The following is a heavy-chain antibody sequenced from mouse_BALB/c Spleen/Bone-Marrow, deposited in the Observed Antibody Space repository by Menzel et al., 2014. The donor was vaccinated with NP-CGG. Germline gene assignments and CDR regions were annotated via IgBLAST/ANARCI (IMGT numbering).Heavy chain of an antibody. CDR1: GFTFSSYT. J-gene: IGHJ2*01. D-gene: IGHD2-1*01. Sequence: VQLKESGGGLVQPGGSLKLSCAASGFTFSSYTMSWVRQTPEKWLEWVAYISNGGGSTYYPDTVKGRFTISRDNAKNTLYLQMSSLESEDTAMYYCARQIYFPYFDYWGQGTTLTVSS. CDR2: ISNGGGST. V-gene: IGHV5-12-2*01. CDR3: ARQIYFPYFDY.